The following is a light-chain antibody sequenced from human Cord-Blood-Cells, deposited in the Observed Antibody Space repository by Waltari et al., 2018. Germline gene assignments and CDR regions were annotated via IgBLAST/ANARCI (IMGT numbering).Light chain of an antibody. CDR1: QSVSSY. Sequence: EIVLTQSPATLSLSPGERATLSCRASQSVSSYFAWYQQKPGQAPRLLIYDASNRATGIPARFSGSGSGTDFTLTISSLEPEDFAVYYCQQRSNWPPFFGPGTKVDIK. CDR2: DAS. J-gene: IGKJ3*01. V-gene: IGKV3-11*01. CDR3: QQRSNWPPF.